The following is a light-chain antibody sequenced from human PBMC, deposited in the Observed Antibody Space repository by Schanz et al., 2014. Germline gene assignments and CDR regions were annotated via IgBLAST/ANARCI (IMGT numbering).Light chain of an antibody. J-gene: IGKJ1*01. V-gene: IGKV3-20*01. CDR1: QSVSSSY. CDR2: GAS. Sequence: EIVLTQSPGTLSLSPGERATLSCRASQSVSSSYLAWYQQKPGQAPRLLIYGASSRATGIPDRFSGSGSGTDFTLTISRLEPEECAVYYCQHYSLSPLFGQGTKVEIK. CDR3: QHYSLSPL.